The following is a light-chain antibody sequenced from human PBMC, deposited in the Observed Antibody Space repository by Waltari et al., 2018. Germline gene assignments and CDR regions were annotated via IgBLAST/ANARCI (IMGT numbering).Light chain of an antibody. V-gene: IGKV1-33*01. CDR3: RQYEDEST. J-gene: IGKJ4*01. CDR2: DVS. Sequence: DVQMTQSPSSLSASVGDRVTITCQASQDIKTYLNWYQQKSGKAPKVVIYDVSHLATGVPSRFSGTGYGTQFTLTISSLQPEDIATYYCRQYEDESTFGGGTKVEVK. CDR1: QDIKTY.